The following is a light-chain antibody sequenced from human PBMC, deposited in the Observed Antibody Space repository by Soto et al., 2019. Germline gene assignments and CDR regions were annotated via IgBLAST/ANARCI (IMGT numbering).Light chain of an antibody. CDR3: SSYISSITLEV. Sequence: QSALTQPASVSGSPGQSITISCTGTSSDVSGYDFVSWFQQHPGKAPKLMIYDVTNRPSGVSDRFSGSKSANTASLTISGLQAEVEADYYCSSYISSITLEVFVTGSKVTVL. J-gene: IGLJ1*01. CDR1: SSDVSGYDF. V-gene: IGLV2-14*03. CDR2: DVT.